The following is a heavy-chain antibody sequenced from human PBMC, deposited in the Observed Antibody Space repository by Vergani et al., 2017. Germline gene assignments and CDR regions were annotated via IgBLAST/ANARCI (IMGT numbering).Heavy chain of an antibody. J-gene: IGHJ4*02. CDR1: GGTFSSYT. D-gene: IGHD6-13*01. CDR3: ARRLGYSSSWYFDY. CDR2: IIPILGIA. V-gene: IGHV1-69*02. Sequence: QVQLVQSGAEVKKPGSSVKVSCKASGGTFSSYTISWVRQAPGQGLEWMGRIIPILGIANYAQKFQGRVTITADKSTSTAYMELSSLRSEDTAVYYCARRLGYSSSWYFDYWGQGTLVTVSS.